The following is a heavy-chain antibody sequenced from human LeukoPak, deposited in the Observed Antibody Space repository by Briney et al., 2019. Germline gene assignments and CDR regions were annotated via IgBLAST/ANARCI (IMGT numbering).Heavy chain of an antibody. Sequence: GGSLRLSCAGSGFTFSSYWMNWVRQAPGKGLVWVSRIASDGSSTTYADSVKGRFSISRDNAKNTLYLQMNSLRVEDTAVYYCARGRPHGNDYWGQGTLVTVSS. J-gene: IGHJ4*02. D-gene: IGHD4-23*01. CDR1: GFTFSSYW. V-gene: IGHV3-74*01. CDR2: IASDGSST. CDR3: ARGRPHGNDY.